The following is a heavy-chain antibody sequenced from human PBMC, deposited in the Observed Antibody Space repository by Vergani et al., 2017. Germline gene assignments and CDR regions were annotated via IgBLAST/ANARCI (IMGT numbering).Heavy chain of an antibody. V-gene: IGHV3-7*01. CDR3: ARKPYSSSWYNWFDP. D-gene: IGHD6-13*01. J-gene: IGHJ5*02. Sequence: VQLQESGPGLVKPSETLSLTCAVSGYSISSGYYWGWVRQAPGKGLEWVANIKLDGSEKYYVDSMKGRFTISRDNAKNSLYLQMNSLRAEDTAMYYCARKPYSSSWYNWFDPWGQGTLVTVSS. CDR2: IKLDGSEK. CDR1: GYSISSGYY.